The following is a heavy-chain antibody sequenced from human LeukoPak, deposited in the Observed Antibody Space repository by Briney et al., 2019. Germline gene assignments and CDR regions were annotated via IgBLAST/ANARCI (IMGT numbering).Heavy chain of an antibody. CDR1: GFTFSSFA. CDR2: ISENGDGR. Sequence: GGSLRLSCAASGFTFSSFAMTWVRQAPGKGLQWVSAISENGDGRYYADSVKGRFTISRDNSKNMLYLQMNSLRAEDTALYYCTKDWSASYWGQGTLVTVSS. J-gene: IGHJ4*02. V-gene: IGHV3-23*01. CDR3: TKDWSASY.